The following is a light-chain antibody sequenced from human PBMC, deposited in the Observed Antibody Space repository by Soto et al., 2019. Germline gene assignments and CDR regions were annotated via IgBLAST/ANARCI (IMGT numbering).Light chain of an antibody. V-gene: IGKV4-1*01. CDR3: QQSYSPPLT. Sequence: DIVMTQSPDSLAVSLGERATINCKSSQSVFYSSNNKNNLAWYQQKPGQPPKLLISCASTRESGVPDRFTGGGSETHFTLTISSLQAEDVAVYYCQQSYSPPLTFGGGTKVEIK. J-gene: IGKJ4*01. CDR1: QSVFYSSNNKNN. CDR2: CAS.